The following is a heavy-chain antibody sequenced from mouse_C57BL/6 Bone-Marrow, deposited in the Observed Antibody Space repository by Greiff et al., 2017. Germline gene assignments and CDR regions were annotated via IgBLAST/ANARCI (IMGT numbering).Heavy chain of an antibody. CDR3: ARDYCGRGGYWYFDV. D-gene: IGHD1-1*01. CDR2: ILPGSGST. CDR1: GYTFTGYW. V-gene: IGHV1-9*01. J-gene: IGHJ1*03. Sequence: QVQLQQSGAELMKPGASVKLSCKATGYTFTGYWIEWVKQRPGHGLEWIGEILPGSGSTNYNEKFKGKATFTADTSSNTAYMQLSSLTTEDSAIYYCARDYCGRGGYWYFDVWGTGTTVTVTS.